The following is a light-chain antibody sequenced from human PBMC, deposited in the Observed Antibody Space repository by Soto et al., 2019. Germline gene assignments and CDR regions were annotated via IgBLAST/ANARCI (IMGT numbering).Light chain of an antibody. CDR3: QQVKTYPRT. Sequence: DNQMTQSPSSLSASVGDRVTITCRASLGISDYLAWYQQKPGKVPRLLIYAASTLHSGVPSRFSGRKSGTQFTLTIDSLQLEDFATNYCQQVKTYPRTFGGGTRWIS. CDR1: LGISDY. V-gene: IGKV1-27*01. J-gene: IGKJ4*01. CDR2: AAS.